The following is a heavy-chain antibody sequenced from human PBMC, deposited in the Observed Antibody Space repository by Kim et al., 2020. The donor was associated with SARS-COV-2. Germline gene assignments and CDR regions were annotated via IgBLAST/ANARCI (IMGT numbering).Heavy chain of an antibody. CDR2: IKSKTDGGTT. CDR3: TTDRVIVVVPAAMWYYYGMDV. V-gene: IGHV3-15*01. J-gene: IGHJ6*02. Sequence: GGSLRLSCAASGFTFSNAWMSWVRQAPGKGLEWVGRIKSKTDGGTTDYAAPVKGRFTISRDDSKNTLYLQMNSLKTEDTAVYYCTTDRVIVVVPAAMWYYYGMDVWGQGTTVTVSS. CDR1: GFTFSNAW. D-gene: IGHD2-2*01.